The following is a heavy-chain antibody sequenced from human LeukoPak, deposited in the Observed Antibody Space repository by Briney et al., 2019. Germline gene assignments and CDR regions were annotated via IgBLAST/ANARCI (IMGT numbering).Heavy chain of an antibody. J-gene: IGHJ6*03. CDR1: GGSISSYY. CDR2: IYYSGST. V-gene: IGHV4-59*01. CDR3: ARVMGIMGATRILGGYMDV. D-gene: IGHD1-26*01. Sequence: PSETLSLTCTVSGGSISSYYWSWIRQPPGKGLEWIGYIYYSGSTNYNPSLKSRVTISVDTSKNQFSLKLSSVTAADTAVYYCARVMGIMGATRILGGYMDVWGKGTTVTVSS.